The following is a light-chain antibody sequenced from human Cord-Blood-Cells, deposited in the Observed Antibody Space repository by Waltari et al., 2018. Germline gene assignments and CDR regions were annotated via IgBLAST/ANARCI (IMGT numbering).Light chain of an antibody. V-gene: IGKV1-5*01. J-gene: IGKJ4*01. CDR1: QSISSW. Sequence: DIQMTQSTSTPPASVGDRVTTTCRASQSISSWLAWYQQKPGKAPKLLIYDASSLESGVPSRFSGSGSGTEFTLTISSLQPDDFATYYCQQYNSFTFGGGTKVEIK. CDR3: QQYNSFT. CDR2: DAS.